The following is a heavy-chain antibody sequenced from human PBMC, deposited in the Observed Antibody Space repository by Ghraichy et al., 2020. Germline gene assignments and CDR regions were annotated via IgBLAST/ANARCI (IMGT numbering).Heavy chain of an antibody. Sequence: GGSLRLSCVASGLMFSPNSMSWVRQAPGKGLEWVSSISNSSRDIYYVDSVKGRFTISRDNAQNSLYLQMNSLRAEDTAVYYCSRGGGGGSPGLYHMDVWGRGTTVTVSS. CDR1: GLMFSPNS. CDR2: ISNSSRDI. D-gene: IGHD2-15*01. CDR3: SRGGGGGSPGLYHMDV. J-gene: IGHJ6*02. V-gene: IGHV3-21*01.